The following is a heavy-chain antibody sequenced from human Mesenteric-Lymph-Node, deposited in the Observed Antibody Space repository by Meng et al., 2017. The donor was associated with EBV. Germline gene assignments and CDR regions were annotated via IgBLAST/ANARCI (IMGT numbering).Heavy chain of an antibody. CDR1: GFTFNIYD. J-gene: IGHJ4*02. CDR3: SNLPYSY. V-gene: IGHV3-23*04. D-gene: IGHD4-11*01. CDR2: ISGSGGTR. Sequence: EGQLVESGGGLVQPGGSLRLSCAASGFTFNIYDMNWVRQAPGRGLEWVSGISGSGGTRYYADSVKGRFSISRDNSGNTVYLQMNSLRVEDTAVYYCSNLPYSYWGQGTLVTVSS.